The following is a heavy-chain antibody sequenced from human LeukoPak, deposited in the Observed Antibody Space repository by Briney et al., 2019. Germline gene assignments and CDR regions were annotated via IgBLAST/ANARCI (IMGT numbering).Heavy chain of an antibody. V-gene: IGHV4-34*01. CDR3: ATSRYCSSTSCYRRRYFQH. CDR1: GGSFSGYY. Sequence: SETLSLTCAVYGGSFSGYYWSWILQPPGKGLEWIGEINHSGSTNYNPSLKSRVTISVDTSKNQFSLKLSSVTAADTAVYYCATSRYCSSTSCYRRRYFQHWGQGTLVTVSS. CDR2: INHSGST. D-gene: IGHD2-2*02. J-gene: IGHJ1*01.